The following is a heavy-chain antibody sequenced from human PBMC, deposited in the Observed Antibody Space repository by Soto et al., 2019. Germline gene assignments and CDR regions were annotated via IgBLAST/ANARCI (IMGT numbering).Heavy chain of an antibody. CDR3: ARIDIVVVPVAMQYFDY. D-gene: IGHD2-2*01. J-gene: IGHJ4*02. CDR1: GGSFSGYY. V-gene: IGHV4-34*01. Sequence: SETLSLTCAVYGGSFSGYYWSWIRQPPGKGLEWIGEINHSRSTNYNPSLKSRVTISVDTSKNQFSLKLSSVTAADTAVYYCARIDIVVVPVAMQYFDYRGLGTLVTVSS. CDR2: INHSRST.